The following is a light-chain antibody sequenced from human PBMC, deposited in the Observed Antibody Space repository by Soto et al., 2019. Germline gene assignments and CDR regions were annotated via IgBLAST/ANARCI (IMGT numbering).Light chain of an antibody. Sequence: QSALTQPASVSGSPGQSITISCTGTSSDVGAYDFVSWYQQHPDKAPKLMIYEVSNRPSGVSHRFSGSKSVNTATLTISGLQDEDEADYYCSSYTTSSPRVFGTGTKLTVL. J-gene: IGLJ1*01. CDR2: EVS. V-gene: IGLV2-14*03. CDR1: SSDVGAYDF. CDR3: SSYTTSSPRV.